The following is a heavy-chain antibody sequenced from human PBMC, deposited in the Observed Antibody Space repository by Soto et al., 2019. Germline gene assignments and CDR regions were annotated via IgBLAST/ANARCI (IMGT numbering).Heavy chain of an antibody. CDR3: ARTPEGRPYYYYGMDV. V-gene: IGHV2-26*01. Sequence: SGPTLVNPTETLTLTCTVSGFSLSNARMGVSWIRQPPGKALEWLAHIFSNDEKSYSTSLKSRLTISKDTSKSQVVLTMTNMDPVDTATYYCARTPEGRPYYYYGMDVWGQGTSVTVSS. D-gene: IGHD6-6*01. J-gene: IGHJ6*02. CDR1: GFSLSNARMG. CDR2: IFSNDEK.